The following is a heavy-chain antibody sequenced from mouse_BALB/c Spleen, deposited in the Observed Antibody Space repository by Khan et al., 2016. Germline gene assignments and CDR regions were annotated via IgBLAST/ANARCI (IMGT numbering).Heavy chain of an antibody. CDR1: GYAFTNYL. Sequence: QVQLQQSGAELVRPGTSVKVSCKASGYAFTNYLIEWVKQRPGQGLEWIGVINPGSGGTNYNEKFKGMATLTADKSSSTAYMQLSSLTSDDSAVYFCARGQLGLPWFAYWGQGTLVTVSA. CDR2: INPGSGGT. CDR3: ARGQLGLPWFAY. D-gene: IGHD3-2*01. V-gene: IGHV1-54*01. J-gene: IGHJ3*01.